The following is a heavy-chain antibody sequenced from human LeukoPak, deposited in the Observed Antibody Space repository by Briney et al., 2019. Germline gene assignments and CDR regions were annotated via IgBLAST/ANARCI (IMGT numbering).Heavy chain of an antibody. CDR2: INHSGST. Sequence: SSETLCLTCAVYGGSFSGYYWSWIRQPPGKGLEWIGEINHSGSTNYNPYLKRRVTTSVDTTKKQFSLKHSSVTAADTAWVYCGKLDYSDAFDIWGQGTMVTVSS. J-gene: IGHJ3*02. CDR1: GGSFSGYY. CDR3: GKLDYSDAFDI. V-gene: IGHV4-34*01. D-gene: IGHD2-15*01.